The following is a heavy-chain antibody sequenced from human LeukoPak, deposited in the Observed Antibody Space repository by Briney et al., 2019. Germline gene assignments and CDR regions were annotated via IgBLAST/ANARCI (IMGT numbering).Heavy chain of an antibody. J-gene: IGHJ6*03. Sequence: ASVKVSCKASGYTFTGYYMHWVRQAPGQGLEWMGWINPNNGGTNYAQKFQGRVTMTRDTSISTAYMELSRLRSDDTAVYYCARDGTIAVTRTLYYYYYMDVWGKGTTVTVSS. CDR2: INPNNGGT. CDR3: ARDGTIAVTRTLYYYYYMDV. D-gene: IGHD1-14*01. CDR1: GYTFTGYY. V-gene: IGHV1-2*02.